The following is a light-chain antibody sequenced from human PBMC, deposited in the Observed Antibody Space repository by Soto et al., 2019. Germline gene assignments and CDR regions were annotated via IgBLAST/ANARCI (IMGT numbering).Light chain of an antibody. V-gene: IGKV3-20*01. CDR1: RSVSDTL. CDR2: GTS. J-gene: IGKJ1*01. Sequence: EIVVTQSRGTLSLSPLERATLSCRADRSVSDTLLTWFQQKPGQAPRLLIFGTSNRAPGIPDRFSGSGSGTDFTLTISRLEPDDFAVYYCQHYGDSSWTFGQGTKVDIK. CDR3: QHYGDSSWT.